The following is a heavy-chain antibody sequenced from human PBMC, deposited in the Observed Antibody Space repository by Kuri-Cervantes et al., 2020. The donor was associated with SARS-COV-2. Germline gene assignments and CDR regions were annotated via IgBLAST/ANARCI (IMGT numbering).Heavy chain of an antibody. CDR3: TKTGGALAVYYYYMDV. CDR2: IKSKTDGGAT. Sequence: GESLKISCAASGLTFSNDWMSWVRQAPGKGLEWVGRIKSKTDGGATDYAAPVKGRFTISRDDSRNTVYLQMNSLKTEDTAVYYCTKTGGALAVYYYYMDVWGKGTTVTVSS. J-gene: IGHJ6*03. D-gene: IGHD6-19*01. CDR1: GLTFSNDW. V-gene: IGHV3-15*01.